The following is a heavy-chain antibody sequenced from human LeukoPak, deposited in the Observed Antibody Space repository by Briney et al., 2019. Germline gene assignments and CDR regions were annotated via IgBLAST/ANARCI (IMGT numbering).Heavy chain of an antibody. CDR3: ARRAETPNGVCCLFDY. Sequence: GASLQISCHGSGSSFTNYWIGWVRQLSGKGLEWMGVIYPGDSDIRYSPSFQGQVTISADKSISTAYVQWSSLKASDTAMYYCARRAETPNGVCCLFDYWGQGTLVTVSS. J-gene: IGHJ4*02. D-gene: IGHD2-8*01. CDR1: GSSFTNYW. V-gene: IGHV5-51*01. CDR2: IYPGDSDI.